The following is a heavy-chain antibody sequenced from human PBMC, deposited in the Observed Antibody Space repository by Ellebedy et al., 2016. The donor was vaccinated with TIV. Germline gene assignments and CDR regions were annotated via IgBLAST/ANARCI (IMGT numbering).Heavy chain of an antibody. V-gene: IGHV4-59*01. Sequence: SETLPLTXTVSGGSISSYYWSWIRQPPGKGLEWIGYIYYSGSTNYNPSLKSRVTISVDTSKNQFSLKLSSATAADTAVYYCARGYLSGDFDYWGQGTLVTVSS. CDR3: ARGYLSGDFDY. CDR1: GGSISSYY. J-gene: IGHJ4*02. D-gene: IGHD3-10*01. CDR2: IYYSGST.